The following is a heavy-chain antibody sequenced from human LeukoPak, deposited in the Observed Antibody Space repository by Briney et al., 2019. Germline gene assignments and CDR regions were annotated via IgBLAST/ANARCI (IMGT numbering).Heavy chain of an antibody. CDR1: GFTFSSYG. J-gene: IGHJ3*02. CDR3: AKVATPNTLDALDI. Sequence: GGSLRLSCAASGFTFSSYGMTWVRQAPGKGLEWVSLVSLSDNIFFADSVKGRFTISRDNSKSTVHLQMDSLRVDDTAVYYCAKVATPNTLDALDIWGQGTLVTVSS. CDR2: VSLSDNI. D-gene: IGHD1/OR15-1a*01. V-gene: IGHV3-23*01.